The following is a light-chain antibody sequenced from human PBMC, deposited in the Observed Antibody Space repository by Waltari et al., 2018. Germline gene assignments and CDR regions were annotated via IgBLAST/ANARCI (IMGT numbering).Light chain of an antibody. Sequence: EIVLTQSPGTLSLSPGERATLACRASQSLSSNYFAWYQQKPGQAPRLLIFGAASRATGIPDRFSGSGSGTDFTLTISRLETEDFAVYYCQQYAGSPPYTFGQGTKLDIK. J-gene: IGKJ2*01. V-gene: IGKV3-20*01. CDR3: QQYAGSPPYT. CDR2: GAA. CDR1: QSLSSNY.